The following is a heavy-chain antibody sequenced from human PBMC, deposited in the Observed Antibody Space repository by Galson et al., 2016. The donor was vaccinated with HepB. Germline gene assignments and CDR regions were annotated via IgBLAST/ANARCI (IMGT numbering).Heavy chain of an antibody. Sequence: SLRLSCAGSGFTFGDCTMSWFRLAPGKGLEWVAFIRSETYSGTTESAASVKGRFSISRDDSKAIAFLQMNSLKTEDTAVYYCVSSDYYPHNHQHWGQGTLVTVSS. D-gene: IGHD3-3*01. J-gene: IGHJ1*01. CDR2: IRSETYSGTT. V-gene: IGHV3-49*03. CDR1: GFTFGDCT. CDR3: VSSDYYPHNHQH.